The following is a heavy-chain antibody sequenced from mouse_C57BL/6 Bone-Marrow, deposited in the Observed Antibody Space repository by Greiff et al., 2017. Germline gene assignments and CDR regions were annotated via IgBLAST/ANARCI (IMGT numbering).Heavy chain of an antibody. J-gene: IGHJ3*01. CDR1: GYTFTSHW. D-gene: IGHD3-2*02. V-gene: IGHV1-56*01. Sequence: QVQLQQSGPELVRPGASVKISCKAPGYTFTSHWMQWVRQRPGQGLEWIGEIFPGSGSTYYNEKFKGKATLTVDTSSSTAYMQLSSLTSEDSAVYFCARSRSRQLRRRGAYWGQGTLVTVSA. CDR3: ARSRSRQLRRRGAY. CDR2: IFPGSGST.